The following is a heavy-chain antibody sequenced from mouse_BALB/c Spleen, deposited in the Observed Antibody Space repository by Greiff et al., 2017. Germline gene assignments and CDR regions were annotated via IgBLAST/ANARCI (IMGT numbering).Heavy chain of an antibody. D-gene: IGHD2-14*01. CDR3: AEGHYRYYAMDY. V-gene: IGHV1-9*01. J-gene: IGHJ4*01. Sequence: QVQLQQSGAELMKPGASVKISCKATGYTFSSYWIEWVKQRPGHGLEWIGEILPGSGSTNYNEKFKGKATFTADTSSNTAYMQLSSLTSEDSAVYYCAEGHYRYYAMDYRGQGTSVTVSS. CDR1: GYTFSSYW. CDR2: ILPGSGST.